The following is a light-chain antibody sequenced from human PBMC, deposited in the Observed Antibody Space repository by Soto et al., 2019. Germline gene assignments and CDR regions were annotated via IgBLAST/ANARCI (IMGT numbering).Light chain of an antibody. CDR1: SSNIGSNT. Sequence: QSVLTQPPSASGTPGQRVTISCSGSSSNIGSNTVNWYQQLPGTAPKLLIYSNNQRPPGVPDRFSGSKSGTSASLAISGLQSEDEADFYCAAWDDSLNVPVYVFGTGTKVTVL. CDR3: AAWDDSLNVPVYV. V-gene: IGLV1-44*01. CDR2: SNN. J-gene: IGLJ1*01.